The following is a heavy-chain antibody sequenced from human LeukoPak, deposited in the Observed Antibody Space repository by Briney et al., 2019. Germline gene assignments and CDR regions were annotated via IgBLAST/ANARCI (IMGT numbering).Heavy chain of an antibody. CDR2: FIPMVGVE. V-gene: IGHV1-69*04. D-gene: IGHD2-15*01. Sequence: AASVKVSCKASGGTFSRNAISWVRQAPGQGLEWMGRFIPMVGVETYAQSFLGRVTITADRSTSTAYMELSSLRSEDTAVYYCARVQAVGVPVAIDAYYSYGMDVWGQGTAVTVSS. CDR1: GGTFSRNA. J-gene: IGHJ6*02. CDR3: ARVQAVGVPVAIDAYYSYGMDV.